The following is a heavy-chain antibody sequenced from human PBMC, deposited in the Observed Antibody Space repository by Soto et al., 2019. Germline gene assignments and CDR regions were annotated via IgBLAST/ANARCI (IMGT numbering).Heavy chain of an antibody. Sequence: PGGSLRLSCAASGLTFSGYAMSWVRQAPGKGLEWVSAISGSGGSTYYADSVKGRFTISRDNSKNTLYLQMNSLRAEDTAVYYCAKDGLGPFFPPFDPWGQGTLVTVSS. D-gene: IGHD3-16*01. J-gene: IGHJ5*02. CDR3: AKDGLGPFFPPFDP. V-gene: IGHV3-23*01. CDR1: GLTFSGYA. CDR2: ISGSGGST.